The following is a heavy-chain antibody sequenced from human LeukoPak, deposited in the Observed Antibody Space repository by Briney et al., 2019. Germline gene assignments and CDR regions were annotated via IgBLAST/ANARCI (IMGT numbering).Heavy chain of an antibody. CDR2: IYPGDSDT. V-gene: IGHV5-51*01. Sequence: GESLKISCKGSGYSFTSYWIGWVRQMPGKGLEWMGIIYPGDSDTRYSPSFQGQVTISADKSISTAYLQWSSLKASDTAMYYCARKLFPIQLWWYDAFDIWGQGTMVTVSS. D-gene: IGHD5-18*01. CDR1: GYSFTSYW. J-gene: IGHJ3*02. CDR3: ARKLFPIQLWWYDAFDI.